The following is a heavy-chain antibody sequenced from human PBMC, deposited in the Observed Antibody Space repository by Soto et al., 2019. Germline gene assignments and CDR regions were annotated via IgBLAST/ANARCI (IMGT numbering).Heavy chain of an antibody. CDR1: GGTFSSYA. J-gene: IGHJ5*02. Sequence: SVKVSCKASGGTFSSYAISWVRQAPGQGLEWMGGIIPIFGTANYAQKFQGRVTITADESTSTAYMELSSLRSEDTAVYYCARGITGTSVPNWFDPWGQGTLVTVSS. CDR3: ARGITGTSVPNWFDP. CDR2: IIPIFGTA. V-gene: IGHV1-69*13. D-gene: IGHD1-7*01.